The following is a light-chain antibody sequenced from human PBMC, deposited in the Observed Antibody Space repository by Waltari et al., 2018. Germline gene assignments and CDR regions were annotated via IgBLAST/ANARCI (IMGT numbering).Light chain of an antibody. CDR2: QDR. J-gene: IGLJ2*01. V-gene: IGLV3-1*01. CDR1: DLGHKY. Sequence: SYDLIQPPSVSVSPGQTATIPCSGDDLGHKYVYWYHQKSVQPPILVIYQDRNRPSGIPERFSGSNSENTATLTIRGTQALDEGDFYCQTWDTNTGVFGGGTKLTVL. CDR3: QTWDTNTGV.